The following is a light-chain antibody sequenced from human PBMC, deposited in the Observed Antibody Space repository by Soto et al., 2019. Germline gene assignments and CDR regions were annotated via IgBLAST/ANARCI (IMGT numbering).Light chain of an antibody. Sequence: EIVMTQSPVTLSVSPGERVTLSCRASQSLATNLAWYQQKPGQTPRLVIYGISARASGIPGRFSGSGFGTDFTLSISSPQPEDSAVYYCQQYLDWPLTFGGGTKVE. J-gene: IGKJ4*01. CDR2: GIS. CDR3: QQYLDWPLT. V-gene: IGKV3-15*01. CDR1: QSLATN.